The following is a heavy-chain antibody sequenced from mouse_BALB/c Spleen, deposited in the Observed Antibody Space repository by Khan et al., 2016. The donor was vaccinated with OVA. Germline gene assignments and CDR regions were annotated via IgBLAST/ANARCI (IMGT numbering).Heavy chain of an antibody. CDR1: GYRFSSYW. Sequence: QVQLQQSGGDLMKPGASVKISCKATGYRFSSYWIEWVKQRPGHGLEWIGQIFPGSVSTTYNEKFKGKATFTAETSSNTAYMQLSSLTFEDSAVYYCARGGYGGFAYWGQGTLVTVSA. D-gene: IGHD2-2*01. V-gene: IGHV1-9*01. CDR2: IFPGSVST. J-gene: IGHJ3*01. CDR3: ARGGYGGFAY.